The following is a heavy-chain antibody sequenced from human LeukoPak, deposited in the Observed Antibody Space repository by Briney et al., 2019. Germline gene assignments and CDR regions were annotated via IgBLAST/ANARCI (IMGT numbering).Heavy chain of an antibody. D-gene: IGHD2-21*02. CDR3: QVTDTDSFDY. CDR1: GFTFSSYY. V-gene: IGHV3-53*01. CDR2: IYSGGST. Sequence: GGSLRLSCAASGFTFSSYYLSWVRQAPGKGLEWVSIIYSGGSTYYADSVKGRFTISRDSSKSMLYLEMSSLRAEDTAVYYCQVTDTDSFDYWGQGTLVTVSS. J-gene: IGHJ4*02.